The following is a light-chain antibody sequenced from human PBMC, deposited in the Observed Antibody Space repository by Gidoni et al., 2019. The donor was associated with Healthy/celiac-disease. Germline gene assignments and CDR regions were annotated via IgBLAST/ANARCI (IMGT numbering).Light chain of an antibody. Sequence: EIVLTQSPGTLSLSPGERATLSCRASQSFSSSYLAWYQQKPGQAPRLLIYGASRRATGIPDRFSGSGSGTDFTLTISRLEPEDFAVYYCQQYGCSPWTFGQGTKVEIK. CDR2: GAS. V-gene: IGKV3-20*01. J-gene: IGKJ1*01. CDR3: QQYGCSPWT. CDR1: QSFSSSY.